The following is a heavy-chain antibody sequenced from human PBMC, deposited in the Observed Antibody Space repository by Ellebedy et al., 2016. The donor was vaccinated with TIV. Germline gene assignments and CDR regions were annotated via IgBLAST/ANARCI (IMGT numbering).Heavy chain of an antibody. Sequence: PGGSLRLSCAASGFNFRSYWMTWVRQAPGKGLEWVAKIRQEGDEIYYVESVKGRFTISRDNAKNSLFLQMNSLRVEVTAVYYCARRASYGDYAVQVNPWFDPWGQGTLVTVSS. CDR3: ARRASYGDYAVQVNPWFDP. J-gene: IGHJ5*02. V-gene: IGHV3-7*03. CDR2: IRQEGDEI. CDR1: GFNFRSYW. D-gene: IGHD4-17*01.